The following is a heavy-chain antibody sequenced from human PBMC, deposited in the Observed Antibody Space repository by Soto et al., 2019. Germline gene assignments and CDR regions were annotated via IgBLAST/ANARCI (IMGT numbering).Heavy chain of an antibody. D-gene: IGHD1-26*01. CDR3: ARDGGRHSGGIDY. J-gene: IGHJ4*02. Sequence: QVQLLQFGAEVKKPGPSVKVSCKVSGGTFSSYFITWVRQAPGQGLEWMGEIIAIFGTANYAQRFQGRVTITADESTSTAYMELSSLRSEDTAVYYCARDGGRHSGGIDYWGQGTLVTVSS. CDR2: IIAIFGTA. V-gene: IGHV1-69*01. CDR1: GGTFSSYF.